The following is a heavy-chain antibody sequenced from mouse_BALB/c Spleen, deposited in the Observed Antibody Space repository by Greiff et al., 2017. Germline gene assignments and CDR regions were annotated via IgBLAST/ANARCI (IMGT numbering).Heavy chain of an antibody. J-gene: IGHJ4*01. CDR3: ARQVGQGAMDY. Sequence: EVHLVESGGGLVKPGGSLKLSCAASGFAFSSYDMSWVRQTPEKRLEWVAYISSGGGSTYYPDTVKGRFTISRDNAKNTLYLQMSSLKSEDTAMYYCARQVGQGAMDYWGQGTSVTVSS. D-gene: IGHD3-3*01. CDR2: ISSGGGST. V-gene: IGHV5-12-1*01. CDR1: GFAFSSYD.